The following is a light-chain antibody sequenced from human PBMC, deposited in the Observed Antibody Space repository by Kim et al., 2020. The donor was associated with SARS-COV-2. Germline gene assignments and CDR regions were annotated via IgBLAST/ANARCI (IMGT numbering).Light chain of an antibody. CDR2: YDS. CDR1: NIGSKS. Sequence: SYELTQPPSVSVAPGKTARITCGGNNIGSKSVHWYQQKQGQAPVLVIYYDSDRPSGIPERFSGSNSGNTATLTISRVEAGDEADYYCQVWDSSSDHHVVFGGGTQLTVL. J-gene: IGLJ2*01. CDR3: QVWDSSSDHHVV. V-gene: IGLV3-21*04.